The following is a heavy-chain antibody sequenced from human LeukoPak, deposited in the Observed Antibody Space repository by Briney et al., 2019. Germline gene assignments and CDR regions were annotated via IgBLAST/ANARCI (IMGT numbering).Heavy chain of an antibody. D-gene: IGHD2-2*01. J-gene: IGHJ5*02. Sequence: PSETLSLTCTVSGGSISSYYWSWIRQPPGKGLEWIGYIYYSGSTNYNPSLKSRVTISVGTSKNQFSLKLSSVTAADTAVYYCARDLRSYQLPTNWFDPWGQGTLVTVSS. CDR1: GGSISSYY. CDR2: IYYSGST. CDR3: ARDLRSYQLPTNWFDP. V-gene: IGHV4-59*01.